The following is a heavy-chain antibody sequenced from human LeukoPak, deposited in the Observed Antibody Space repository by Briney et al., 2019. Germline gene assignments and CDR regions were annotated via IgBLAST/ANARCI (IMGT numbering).Heavy chain of an antibody. D-gene: IGHD6-19*01. CDR2: IYYSGST. V-gene: IGHV4-39*01. J-gene: IGHJ5*02. Sequence: PSETLSLTCTVSGGSISTDTYSWGWIRQPPGKGLEWIGSIYYSGSTYYNPSLKSRVTISVHTSKNQFSLKLSSVTAADTAVYYCATEVGQWLVRTWGQGTLVTVSS. CDR1: GGSISTDTYS. CDR3: ATEVGQWLVRT.